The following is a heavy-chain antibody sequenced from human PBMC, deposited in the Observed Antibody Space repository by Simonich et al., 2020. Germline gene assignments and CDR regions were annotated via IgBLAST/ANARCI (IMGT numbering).Heavy chain of an antibody. CDR2: IYSSGST. CDR3: ARHGGFAFDI. Sequence: QLQLQESGPGLVKPSETLSLTCTVSGGSISSSSYYWGWIRQPPGKGLEWIGSIYSSGSTYYNPSLKSRVAISVDTSKNQFSPKLSSVTAADTAVYYCARHGGFAFDIWGQGTMVTVSS. CDR1: GGSISSSSYY. D-gene: IGHD2-15*01. V-gene: IGHV4-39*01. J-gene: IGHJ3*02.